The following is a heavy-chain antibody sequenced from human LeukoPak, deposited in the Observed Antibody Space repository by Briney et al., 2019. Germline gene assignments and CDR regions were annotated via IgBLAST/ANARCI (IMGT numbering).Heavy chain of an antibody. D-gene: IGHD3-22*01. J-gene: IGHJ4*02. CDR3: VREGYYDSSGYLGVFDY. Sequence: GGSLRLSCAGSGFSFSSYGMHWVRQAPGKGLEWMAFIRSDGSNKYYADSVKGRFTISRDNAKSSVYLQMKSLRAEDTAVYYCVREGYYDSSGYLGVFDYWGQGTLVTVSS. V-gene: IGHV3-30*02. CDR2: IRSDGSNK. CDR1: GFSFSSYG.